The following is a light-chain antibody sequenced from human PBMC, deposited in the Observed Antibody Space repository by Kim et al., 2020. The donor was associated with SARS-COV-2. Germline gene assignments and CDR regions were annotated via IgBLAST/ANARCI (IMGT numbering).Light chain of an antibody. J-gene: IGKJ1*01. V-gene: IGKV1-5*03. Sequence: DIQMTQSPSTLSASVGDRVIITCRASQSINSWLAWYKQKPGKAPKLLIYKASRLETGVPSRFGGSGSGTEFTLTISSLQSDDSATYYYQQYNNYWTFGQGTKVDIK. CDR1: QSINSW. CDR2: KAS. CDR3: QQYNNYWT.